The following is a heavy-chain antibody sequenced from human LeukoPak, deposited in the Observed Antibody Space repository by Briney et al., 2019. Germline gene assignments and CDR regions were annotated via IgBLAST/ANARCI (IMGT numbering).Heavy chain of an antibody. Sequence: GGTLRLSCAASGFTFSSYGMSWVRQAPGKGLEWVSAISGSGGSTYYADSVKGRFTISRDNSKNTLYLQMNSLRAEDTAVYYCAEDGGYFDYWGQGTLVTVSS. V-gene: IGHV3-23*01. CDR3: AEDGGYFDY. CDR1: GFTFSSYG. D-gene: IGHD3-10*01. CDR2: ISGSGGST. J-gene: IGHJ4*02.